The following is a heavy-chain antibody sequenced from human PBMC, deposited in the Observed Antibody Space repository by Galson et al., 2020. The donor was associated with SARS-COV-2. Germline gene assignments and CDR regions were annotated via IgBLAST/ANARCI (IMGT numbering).Heavy chain of an antibody. D-gene: IGHD3-3*01. Sequence: GGSLRLSCAASGFTFDDYTMHWVRQAPGKGLEWVSLISWDGGSTYYADSVKGRFTISRDNSKNSLYLQMNSLRTEDTALYYCAKDMTPVSEWLFQYYYYYGMDVWGQGTTVTVSS. CDR1: GFTFDDYT. CDR3: AKDMTPVSEWLFQYYYYYGMDV. CDR2: ISWDGGST. J-gene: IGHJ6*02. V-gene: IGHV3-43*01.